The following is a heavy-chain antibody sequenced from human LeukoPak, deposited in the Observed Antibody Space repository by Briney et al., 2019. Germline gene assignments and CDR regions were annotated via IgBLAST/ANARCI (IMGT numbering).Heavy chain of an antibody. CDR2: INHSGST. CDR1: GGSFSGYY. CDR3: ARGLRIQLWLQLGWFDP. J-gene: IGHJ5*02. Sequence: PSETLSLTCAVDGGSFSGYYWSWIRQPRGKGMEWIGEINHSGSTNYNPSLKSRVTISVDTSKNQFSLKLSSVTAADTAVYYCARGLRIQLWLQLGWFDPWGQGTLVTVSS. D-gene: IGHD5-18*01. V-gene: IGHV4-34*01.